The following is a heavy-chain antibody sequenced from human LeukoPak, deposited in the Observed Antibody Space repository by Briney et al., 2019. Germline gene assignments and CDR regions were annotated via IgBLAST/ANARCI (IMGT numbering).Heavy chain of an antibody. V-gene: IGHV4-59*08. CDR2: IYYSGTT. Sequence: SETLSLTCTVSGGSLSPYYWSWIRQPPGKRLEWIGYIYYSGTTNYNPSLKSRVTMSVDTSNNHLSLRLTSVTAADTALYYCARHSYNYYGLDVWGQGTTITVSS. J-gene: IGHJ6*02. CDR1: GGSLSPYY. CDR3: ARHSYNYYGLDV.